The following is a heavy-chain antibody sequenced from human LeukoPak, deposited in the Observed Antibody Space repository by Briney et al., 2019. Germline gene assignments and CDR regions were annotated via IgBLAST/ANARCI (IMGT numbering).Heavy chain of an antibody. CDR1: GGSISSGDYY. V-gene: IGHV4-30-4*01. D-gene: IGHD3-22*01. J-gene: IGHJ5*02. CDR3: ARPYYYDSRIDP. CDR2: TYYSGST. Sequence: SETLSLTCTVSGGSISSGDYYWSWIRQPPGKGLEWIGYTYYSGSTYYNPSLKNRVSISVDTSKDQFSLNLSSVTAADTAVYYCARPYYYDSRIDPWGQGTLVTVSS.